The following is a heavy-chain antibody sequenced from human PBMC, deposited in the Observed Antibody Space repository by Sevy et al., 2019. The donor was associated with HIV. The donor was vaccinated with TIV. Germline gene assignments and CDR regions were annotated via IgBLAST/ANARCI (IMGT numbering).Heavy chain of an antibody. CDR3: AREGQWLVRFYYYYGMDV. J-gene: IGHJ6*02. CDR2: ISSSSSTI. Sequence: GGSLRLSCAASGFTFSSYSMNWVRQAPGKGLEWVSYISSSSSTIYYADSVKGRVTISRDNAKNSLYLQMNSLRDEDTDVYDCAREGQWLVRFYYYYGMDVWGQGTTVTVSS. CDR1: GFTFSSYS. V-gene: IGHV3-48*02. D-gene: IGHD6-19*01.